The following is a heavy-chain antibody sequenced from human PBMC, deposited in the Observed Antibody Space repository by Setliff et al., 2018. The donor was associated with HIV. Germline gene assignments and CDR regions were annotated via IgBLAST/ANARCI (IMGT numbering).Heavy chain of an antibody. V-gene: IGHV1-2*02. CDR3: ARDKENYYYGMDV. Sequence: GASVKVSCKASGFSFSAYYIHWVRQAPGRGLEWMGWISPKNGDTSYSQKFQGRVTMTRDTSTNTAYMELNRLGFDDTAVFYCARDKENYYYGMDVWGQGTAVTVSS. CDR1: GFSFSAYY. J-gene: IGHJ6*02. CDR2: ISPKNGDT.